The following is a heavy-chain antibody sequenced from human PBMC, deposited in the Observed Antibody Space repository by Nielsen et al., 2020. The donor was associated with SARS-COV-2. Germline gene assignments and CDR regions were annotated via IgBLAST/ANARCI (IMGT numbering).Heavy chain of an antibody. Sequence: SETLSLTCAISGDSVSSDSAAWNWIRQSPSRGFEWLGRTYFRSKWYYGYAVSVTSRISINPDTSTNQVSLQLNSVTPEDTAVYYCARGTGSWFDYWGQGTLVTVSS. CDR1: GDSVSSDSAA. CDR3: ARGTGSWFDY. D-gene: IGHD6-13*01. CDR2: TYFRSKWYY. V-gene: IGHV6-1*01. J-gene: IGHJ4*02.